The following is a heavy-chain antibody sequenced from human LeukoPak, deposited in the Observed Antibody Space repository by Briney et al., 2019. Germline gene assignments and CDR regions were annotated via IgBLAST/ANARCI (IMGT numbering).Heavy chain of an antibody. CDR3: ARGTFDY. V-gene: IGHV3-48*03. J-gene: IGHJ4*02. CDR2: IRSSGSTI. CDR1: GFTFSSYE. Sequence: GGALRLSCAASGFTFSSYEMNWVRQAPGKGLEWVSYIRSSGSTIYYADSMKGRFTISRDNAKNSLYLQMNSLRAEDTAVYYCARGTFDYWGQGTLVTVSS.